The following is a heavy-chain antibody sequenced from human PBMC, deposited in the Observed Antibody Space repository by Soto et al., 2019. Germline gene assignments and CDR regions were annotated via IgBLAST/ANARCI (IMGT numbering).Heavy chain of an antibody. J-gene: IGHJ4*02. Sequence: SEMLSLTCTVSGGSISSSSYYWGWIRQPPGKGLEWIGSIYYSGSTYYNPSLKSRVTISVDTSKNQFSLKLSSVTAADTAVYYCARIYYDSVFDYWGQGTLVTVSS. CDR2: IYYSGST. CDR3: ARIYYDSVFDY. CDR1: GGSISSSSYY. D-gene: IGHD3-22*01. V-gene: IGHV4-39*01.